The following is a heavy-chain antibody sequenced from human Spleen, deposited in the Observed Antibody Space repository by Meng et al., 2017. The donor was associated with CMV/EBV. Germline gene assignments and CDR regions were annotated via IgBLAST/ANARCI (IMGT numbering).Heavy chain of an antibody. CDR3: ARRSPPRIAARPRGYYFDY. CDR1: GGSFSGYY. CDR2: INHSGST. Sequence: SETLSLTCAVYGGSFSGYYWSWIRQPPGKGLEWIGEINHSGSTNYNPSLKSRVTISVDTSKNQFSLKLSSVTAADTAVYYGARRSPPRIAARPRGYYFDYWGQGTLVTVSS. D-gene: IGHD6-6*01. V-gene: IGHV4-34*01. J-gene: IGHJ4*02.